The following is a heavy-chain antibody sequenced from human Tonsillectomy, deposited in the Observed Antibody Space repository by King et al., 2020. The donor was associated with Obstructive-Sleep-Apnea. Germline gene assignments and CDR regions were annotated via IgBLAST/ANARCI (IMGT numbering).Heavy chain of an antibody. CDR3: ARSTEYSNYEAY. CDR1: DDSISSSAYY. Sequence: QLQESGPGLVKPSQTLSLTCTVSDDSISSSAYYWGWIRQYPGKGLEWIGCISHSGSPYYNPSLNSRVTISMETSRNLFFLKLSSVTAADTAVYYCARSTEYSNYEAYWGQGILVTVSS. D-gene: IGHD4-11*01. V-gene: IGHV4-31*03. J-gene: IGHJ4*02. CDR2: ISHSGSP.